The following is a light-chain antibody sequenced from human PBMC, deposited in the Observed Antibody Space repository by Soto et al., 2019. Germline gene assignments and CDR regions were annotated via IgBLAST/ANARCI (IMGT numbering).Light chain of an antibody. V-gene: IGLV2-14*01. J-gene: IGLJ2*01. CDR3: SSYTTTTTLVV. Sequence: QPVLTQPASVSGSPGQSITISCTGTSSDVGNYNSVSWYQQHPGKAPKLMIYNVSNRPSGVSNRFSGSKSGNTASLTISGLQAEDEADYYCSSYTTTTTLVVFGGGTKLTVL. CDR1: SSDVGNYNS. CDR2: NVS.